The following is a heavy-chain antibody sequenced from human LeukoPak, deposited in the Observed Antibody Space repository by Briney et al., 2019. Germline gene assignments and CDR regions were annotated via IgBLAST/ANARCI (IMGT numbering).Heavy chain of an antibody. D-gene: IGHD3-22*01. CDR1: GFTVSSNY. V-gene: IGHV3-33*08. CDR2: IWYDGSND. Sequence: GGSLRLSCAASGFTVSSNYMSWVRQAPGKGLEWVAVIWYDGSNDDYADSVKGRFTISRDNSKSTLYLQMNSLRAEDTAIYYCARSIPRYDGSAYYPDYWGQGTLVTVSS. CDR3: ARSIPRYDGSAYYPDY. J-gene: IGHJ4*02.